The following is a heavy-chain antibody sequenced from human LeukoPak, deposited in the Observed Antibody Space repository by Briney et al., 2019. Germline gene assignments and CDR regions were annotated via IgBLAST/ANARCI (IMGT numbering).Heavy chain of an antibody. CDR2: FDPEDGET. CDR3: ATDSIAAASGNYYYGMDV. CDR1: GYTLTGLS. J-gene: IGHJ6*02. Sequence: ASVTVSCKVSGYTLTGLSMHWVRQAPGKGREWMGGFDPEDGETIYAQKFQGRVTMTEDTSTDTAYMELSSLRSEDTAVYYCATDSIAAASGNYYYGMDVWGQGTTVTVSS. D-gene: IGHD6-13*01. V-gene: IGHV1-24*01.